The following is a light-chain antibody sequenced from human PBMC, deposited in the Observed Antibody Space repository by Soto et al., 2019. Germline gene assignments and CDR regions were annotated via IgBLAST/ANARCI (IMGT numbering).Light chain of an antibody. V-gene: IGKV3-15*01. Sequence: EIVMTQSPATLSVSPGERATLSCRASQSITRNLAWYQQSPGQAPRLLIYGASTRATGIPARFSGSGSGTEFTLTINSLQSEDFAVYYCQQYNNWPMWTFGQGTEVDIK. CDR3: QQYNNWPMWT. CDR1: QSITRN. CDR2: GAS. J-gene: IGKJ1*01.